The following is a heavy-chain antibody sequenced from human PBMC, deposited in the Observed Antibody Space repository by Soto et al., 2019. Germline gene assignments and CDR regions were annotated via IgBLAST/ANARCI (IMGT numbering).Heavy chain of an antibody. V-gene: IGHV3-30-3*01. CDR2: ISYDGSNK. D-gene: IGHD1-26*01. J-gene: IGHJ6*02. CDR3: ARDLTDWGYSGSYYRDYYYYGMDV. Sequence: ESGGGVVQPGRSLRLSCAASGFTFSSYAMHWVRQAPGKGLEWVAVISYDGSNKYYADSVKGRFTISRDNSKNTLYLQMNSLRAEDTAVYYCARDLTDWGYSGSYYRDYYYYGMDVWGQGTTVTVSS. CDR1: GFTFSSYA.